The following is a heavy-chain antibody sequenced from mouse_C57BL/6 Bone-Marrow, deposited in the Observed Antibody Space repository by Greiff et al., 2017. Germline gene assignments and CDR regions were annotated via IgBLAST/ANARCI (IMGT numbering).Heavy chain of an antibody. J-gene: IGHJ2*01. CDR2: IDPEDGET. Sequence: VQLQQSGAELVKPGASVKLSCTASGFNIKDYYIHWVKQRTEQGLEWIGRIDPEDGETKSAPKFPDKATLTADTSSNTAYLPLSSLTSEDTAVYYCTRSLIYYGTNYWGQGTTLTVSS. CDR1: GFNIKDYY. CDR3: TRSLIYYGTNY. D-gene: IGHD1-1*01. V-gene: IGHV14-2*01.